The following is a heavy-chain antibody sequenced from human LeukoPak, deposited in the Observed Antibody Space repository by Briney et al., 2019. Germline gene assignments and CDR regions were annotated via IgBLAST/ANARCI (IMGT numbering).Heavy chain of an antibody. J-gene: IGHJ6*02. CDR2: ISGSGGST. V-gene: IGHV3-23*01. CDR1: GFTFSSYA. Sequence: GGSLRLSCAASGFTFSSYAMSWVRQAPGKGLEWVSAISGSGGSTYYADSVKGWFTISRDNSKNTLYLQMNSLRAEDTAVYYCAKFARGGTGPSYYYYYGMDVWGQGTTVTVSS. D-gene: IGHD3-10*01. CDR3: AKFARGGTGPSYYYYYGMDV.